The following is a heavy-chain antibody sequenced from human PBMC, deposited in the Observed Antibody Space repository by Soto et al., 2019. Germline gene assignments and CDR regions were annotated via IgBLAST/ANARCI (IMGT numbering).Heavy chain of an antibody. Sequence: QITLKESGPTLVKPTQTRTLTCSFSGFSLSTGGVGVGWIRQPPGKALEWLALIYSNDDKRYSPSLKSRLTITKDTSKNQVVLTMTNMDPVDTATYYCAHSWENILTGYSNPLAYWGQGTLVTVSS. CDR1: GFSLSTGGVG. CDR2: IYSNDDK. J-gene: IGHJ4*02. V-gene: IGHV2-5*01. CDR3: AHSWENILTGYSNPLAY. D-gene: IGHD3-9*01.